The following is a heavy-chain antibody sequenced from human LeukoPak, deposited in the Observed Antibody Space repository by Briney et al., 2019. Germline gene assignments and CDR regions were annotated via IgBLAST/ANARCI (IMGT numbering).Heavy chain of an antibody. V-gene: IGHV1-24*01. J-gene: IGHJ4*02. CDR2: FDPEDGET. CDR3: ATERTGSGSLPFDY. CDR1: GYTLTELS. D-gene: IGHD3-10*01. Sequence: ASVKVSCKVSGYTLTELSMHWVRQAPGKGLEWMGGFDPEDGETIYAQKFQGRVTMTEGTSTDTAYMELSSLRSEDTAVYYCATERTGSGSLPFDYWGQGTLVTVSS.